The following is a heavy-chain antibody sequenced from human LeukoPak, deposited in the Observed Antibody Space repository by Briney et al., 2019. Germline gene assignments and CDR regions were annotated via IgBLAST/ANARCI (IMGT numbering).Heavy chain of an antibody. J-gene: IGHJ4*02. D-gene: IGHD1-26*01. V-gene: IGHV4-59*01. CDR3: ARSRFRRELDH. Sequence: PSETLSLTCTVSGGSISSYFWSWIRQPPGKGLEWIGYIYYSGSTNYNPSLKSRVTISVDTSKNQFSLKLSSVTAADTAVYYCARSRFRRELDHWGQGTLVTVSS. CDR2: IYYSGST. CDR1: GGSISSYF.